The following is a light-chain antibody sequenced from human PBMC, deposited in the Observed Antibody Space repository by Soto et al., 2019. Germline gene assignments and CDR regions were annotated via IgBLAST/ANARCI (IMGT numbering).Light chain of an antibody. CDR2: DVS. CDR1: SSDVGAYKF. J-gene: IGLJ1*01. V-gene: IGLV2-11*01. CDR3: SSYAGNKVYV. Sequence: QSVLTQPRSLSGSPGQSVTISCTGTSSDVGAYKFVSWYQLHPGKVPKPIIYDVSERPSGVPDRFSGSKSGNTASLTISGLQADDEADYYCSSYAGNKVYVFGTGTKVTVL.